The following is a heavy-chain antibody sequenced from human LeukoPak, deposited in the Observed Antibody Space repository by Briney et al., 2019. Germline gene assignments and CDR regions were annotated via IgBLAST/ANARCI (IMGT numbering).Heavy chain of an antibody. D-gene: IGHD2-15*01. J-gene: IGHJ3*02. Sequence: GGSLRLSCAASGFTFSRHWMHWVRQDSEKGLVWVSRISSDESTTNYADSVKGRFAISRDNAKNTLYLQMNSLRVEDTAVYYCARAVADIRNGLDIWGQGTMVTVSS. CDR2: ISSDESTT. V-gene: IGHV3-74*01. CDR1: GFTFSRHW. CDR3: ARAVADIRNGLDI.